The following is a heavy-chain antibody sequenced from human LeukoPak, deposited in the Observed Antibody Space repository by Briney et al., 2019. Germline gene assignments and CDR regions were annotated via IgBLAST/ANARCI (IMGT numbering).Heavy chain of an antibody. CDR1: GGTFSSYA. Sequence: ASVKVSCKASGGTFSSYAISWVRQAPGQGLGWMGGIIPIFGTANYAQKFQGRVTITTDESTSTAYMELSSLRSEDTAVYYCARGGMGPYQFDYWGQGTLVTVSS. J-gene: IGHJ4*02. D-gene: IGHD6-13*01. CDR3: ARGGMGPYQFDY. CDR2: IIPIFGTA. V-gene: IGHV1-69*05.